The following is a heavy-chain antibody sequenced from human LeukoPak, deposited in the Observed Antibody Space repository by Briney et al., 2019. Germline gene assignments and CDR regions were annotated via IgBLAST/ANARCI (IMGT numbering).Heavy chain of an antibody. D-gene: IGHD3-22*01. CDR3: ARVRSDSSGYYLLDY. CDR2: ISSSSGYI. Sequence: GGSLRLSCAASGFTFSSYSMNWVRQAPGKGLEWVSSISSSSGYICYADSVKGRFTISRDNAKNSLYLQMNSLRAEDTAVYYCARVRSDSSGYYLLDYWGQGTLVTVSS. CDR1: GFTFSSYS. J-gene: IGHJ4*02. V-gene: IGHV3-21*01.